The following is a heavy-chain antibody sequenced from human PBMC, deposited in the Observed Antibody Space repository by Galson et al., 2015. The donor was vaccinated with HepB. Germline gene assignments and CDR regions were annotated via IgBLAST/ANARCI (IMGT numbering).Heavy chain of an antibody. V-gene: IGHV3-48*04. CDR2: ISTRGSTI. J-gene: IGHJ4*02. Sequence: SLRLSCATSGFTFSGSSMNWVRQVPGKGLEWVAYISTRGSTIYYADSVEGRFTISRDNAINSLYLQINSLRADDTAVYFCARSIYGLIWSEGYFDYWGQGTLVTVSS. CDR3: ARSIYGLIWSEGYFDY. CDR1: GFTFSGSS. D-gene: IGHD3/OR15-3a*01.